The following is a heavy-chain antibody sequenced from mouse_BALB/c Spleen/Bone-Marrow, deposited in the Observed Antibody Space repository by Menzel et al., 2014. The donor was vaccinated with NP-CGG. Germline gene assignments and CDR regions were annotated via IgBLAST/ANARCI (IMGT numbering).Heavy chain of an antibody. J-gene: IGHJ4*01. CDR1: GFAFSSYD. CDR3: ARPLYYYGSSPFYAMDY. CDR2: ISSGGGST. Sequence: EVKLMESGGGLVKPGGSLKLSCAASGFAFSSYDMSWVRQTPEKRLEWVAYISSGGGSTYCPDTVKGRFTISRDNAKNTLYLQMSSLKSEDTAMYYCARPLYYYGSSPFYAMDYWGQGTSVTVSS. D-gene: IGHD1-1*01. V-gene: IGHV5-12-1*01.